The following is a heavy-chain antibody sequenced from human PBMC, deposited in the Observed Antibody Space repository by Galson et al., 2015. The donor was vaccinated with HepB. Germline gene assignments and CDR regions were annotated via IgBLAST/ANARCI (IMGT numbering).Heavy chain of an antibody. CDR1: GFTFSSYG. J-gene: IGHJ6*02. V-gene: IGHV3-30*18. Sequence: SLRLSCAASGFTFSSYGMHWARQAPGKGLEWVAVISYDGSNKYYADSMKGRFTISRDNSKNTLYLQMNSLRAEDTAVYYCAKEGVVAATYYYYYGMDVGGQGTTVTVSS. CDR3: AKEGVVAATYYYYYGMDV. D-gene: IGHD2-15*01. CDR2: ISYDGSNK.